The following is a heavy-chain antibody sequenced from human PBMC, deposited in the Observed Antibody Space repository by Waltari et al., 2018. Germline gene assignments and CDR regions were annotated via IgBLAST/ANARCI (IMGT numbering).Heavy chain of an antibody. Sequence: EAQLVESGGGLVQPGRSLRLSCAGSGFTFDDYAMHWVRQAPGKGLEWVSGISWNSGSIGYADSVKGRFTISRDNAKNSLYLLMNSLILDDTALYSCAKDGYSGNTTNWFDPWGQGTLVTVSS. CDR1: GFTFDDYA. J-gene: IGHJ5*02. CDR3: AKDGYSGNTTNWFDP. CDR2: ISWNSGSI. D-gene: IGHD6-25*01. V-gene: IGHV3-9*01.